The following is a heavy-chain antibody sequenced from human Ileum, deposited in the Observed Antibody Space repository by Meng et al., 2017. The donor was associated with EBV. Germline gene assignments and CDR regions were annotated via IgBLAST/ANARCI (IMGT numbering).Heavy chain of an antibody. D-gene: IGHD4-23*01. V-gene: IGHV1-46*01. CDR2: INPSGGTT. J-gene: IGHJ4*02. CDR3: ARGDGGNGSDY. Sequence: QVQLVQSGAEMXXXXXSVKVSCKASGYSFTSNPIHWMRQVPGQGLEWMGIINPSGGTTTYTRKFQGRVTMTRDTSTSTIYMELSSLRSEDTAVYYCARGDGGNGSDYWGQGTLVTVSS. CDR1: GYSFTSNP.